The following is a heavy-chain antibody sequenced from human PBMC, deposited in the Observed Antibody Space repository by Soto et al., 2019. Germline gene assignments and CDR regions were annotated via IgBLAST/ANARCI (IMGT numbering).Heavy chain of an antibody. CDR2: ISSSSSYI. V-gene: IGHV3-21*01. Sequence: EVQLVESGGGLVKPGGSLRLSCAASGFTFSSYSMNWVRQAPGKGLEWVSSISSSSSYIYYADSVKGRFTISGDNAKNSLYLQMNSLRAEDTAVYYCARDESMTTVTSFDPWGQGTLVTVSS. J-gene: IGHJ5*02. D-gene: IGHD4-17*01. CDR1: GFTFSSYS. CDR3: ARDESMTTVTSFDP.